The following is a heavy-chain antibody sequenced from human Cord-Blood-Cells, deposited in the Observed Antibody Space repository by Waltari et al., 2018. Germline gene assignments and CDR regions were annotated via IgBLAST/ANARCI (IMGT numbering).Heavy chain of an antibody. CDR1: GFTFSSYE. CDR2: ISSSGSTI. Sequence: EVQLVESGGGLVQPGGSLRLSCAASGFTFSSYEMNWVRQAQGKGLEWVSYISSSGSTIYYAHTVKGRFTITRDNAKNSLYLQMNSLRAEDTAVYYCATWAGWGWIDWYFDLWGRGTLVTVSS. D-gene: IGHD2-21*01. J-gene: IGHJ2*01. CDR3: ATWAGWGWIDWYFDL. V-gene: IGHV3-48*03.